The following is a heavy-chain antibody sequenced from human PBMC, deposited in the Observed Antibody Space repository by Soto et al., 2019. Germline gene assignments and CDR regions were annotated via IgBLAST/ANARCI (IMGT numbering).Heavy chain of an antibody. CDR3: AGEALLNWFDP. CDR2: ISSSSSTI. Sequence: EVQLVESGGGLVQPGGSLRLSCAASGFTFSSYSMNWVRQAPGKGLEWVSYISSSSSTIYYADSVKGRFTISRDNAKNSLYLQMNSLRAEDTAVYYCAGEALLNWFDPWGQGTLVTVSS. D-gene: IGHD2-15*01. J-gene: IGHJ5*02. CDR1: GFTFSSYS. V-gene: IGHV3-48*01.